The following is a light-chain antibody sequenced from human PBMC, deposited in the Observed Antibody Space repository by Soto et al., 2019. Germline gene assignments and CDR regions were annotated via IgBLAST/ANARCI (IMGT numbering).Light chain of an antibody. Sequence: QSALTQPASVSGSPGRSITISCTGTSSDVGGYNYVSWYQQHPGKAPKLMIYEVTNRPSGVSDRFSGSKSGNTASLTISGLQAEDEADYYCTSYTGTNTRYVFGTGTKVTVL. CDR1: SSDVGGYNY. CDR2: EVT. CDR3: TSYTGTNTRYV. V-gene: IGLV2-14*01. J-gene: IGLJ1*01.